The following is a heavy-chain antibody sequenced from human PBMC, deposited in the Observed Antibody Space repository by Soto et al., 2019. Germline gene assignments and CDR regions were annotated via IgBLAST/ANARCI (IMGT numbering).Heavy chain of an antibody. CDR1: GFIFTSSA. D-gene: IGHD2-15*01. CDR2: IVVGSGNT. CDR3: ARKSRGGDIGVVVAATSFAFVI. J-gene: IGHJ3*02. V-gene: IGHV1-58*01. Sequence: SVKVSCKTSGFIFTSSAVQWVRQARGQRLEWMGRIVVGSGNTDYAQTFHKRLTLTRDMATNTVYMELSSLSSDDTAVYYCARKSRGGDIGVVVAATSFAFVIWGQGTMVTVSS.